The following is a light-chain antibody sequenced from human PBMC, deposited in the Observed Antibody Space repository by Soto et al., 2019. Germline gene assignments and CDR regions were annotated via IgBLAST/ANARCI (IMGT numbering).Light chain of an antibody. Sequence: QSVLTQPPSASGSPGQSVAISCTGTSSDVGGYNYVSWYQQHPGKAPKLMIYEVSNRPSGVSNRFSGSKSGNTASPTISGLQAEDEADYYCSSYTSSSTHYVFGTGTKVTVL. CDR2: EVS. CDR3: SSYTSSSTHYV. CDR1: SSDVGGYNY. J-gene: IGLJ1*01. V-gene: IGLV2-14*01.